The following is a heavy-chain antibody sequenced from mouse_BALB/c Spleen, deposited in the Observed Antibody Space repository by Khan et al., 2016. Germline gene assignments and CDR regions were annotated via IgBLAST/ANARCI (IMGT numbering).Heavy chain of an antibody. CDR3: ATYDGYYFDY. CDR1: GDSITSGC. CDR2: ISYSGST. V-gene: IGHV3-8*02. J-gene: IGHJ2*01. D-gene: IGHD2-14*01. Sequence: EVQLGESGPSLVKPSQTLSLPCSVTGDSITSGCWNWIRKFQGNKLEYMGSISYSGSTYFNPSPPSRISLTRDTSTNQHYLQLNSVTTEDTATYYCATYDGYYFDYWGQGTTLTVSS.